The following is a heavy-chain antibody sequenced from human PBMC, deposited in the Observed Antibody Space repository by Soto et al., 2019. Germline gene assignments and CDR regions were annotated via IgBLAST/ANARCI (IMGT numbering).Heavy chain of an antibody. D-gene: IGHD1-1*01. Sequence: EVQLLESGGGLVQPWGSLRLSCAASGFPFSSYAMTWVRQAPGKGLEWLSAISGSGDSRNYADSVKGRFTVSRDNSKNTLYLQMSILRAEDTALYYCAKFLTSWNKDYYYYMDVWGNGTTVTVSS. CDR3: AKFLTSWNKDYYYYMDV. CDR2: ISGSGDSR. V-gene: IGHV3-23*01. CDR1: GFPFSSYA. J-gene: IGHJ6*03.